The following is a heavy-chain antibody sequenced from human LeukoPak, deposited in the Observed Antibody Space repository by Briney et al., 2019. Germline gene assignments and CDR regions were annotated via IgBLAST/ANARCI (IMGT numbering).Heavy chain of an antibody. CDR1: GFSFSQYW. CDR2: ISYDGSNK. J-gene: IGHJ6*02. Sequence: GGSLRLSCAASGFSFSQYWMSWVRQAPGKGLEWVAVISYDGSNKYYADSVKGRFTISRDNSKNTLYLQMNSLRAEDTAVYYCAKGIVVPAAIGPFYGMDVWGQGTTVTVSS. V-gene: IGHV3-30*18. D-gene: IGHD2-2*02. CDR3: AKGIVVPAAIGPFYGMDV.